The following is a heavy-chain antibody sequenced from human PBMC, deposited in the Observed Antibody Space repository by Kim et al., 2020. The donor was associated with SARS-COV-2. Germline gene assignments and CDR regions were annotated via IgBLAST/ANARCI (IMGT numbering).Heavy chain of an antibody. CDR3: ARDLYYGSGNY. CDR2: ISYDGSNK. D-gene: IGHD3-10*01. Sequence: GGSLRLSCAASGFTFSSYAMHWVRQAPGKGLEWVAVISYDGSNKYYADSVKGRFTISRDNSKNTLYLQMNSLRAEDTAVYYCARDLYYGSGNYWGQGTLVTVSS. CDR1: GFTFSSYA. V-gene: IGHV3-30*04. J-gene: IGHJ4*02.